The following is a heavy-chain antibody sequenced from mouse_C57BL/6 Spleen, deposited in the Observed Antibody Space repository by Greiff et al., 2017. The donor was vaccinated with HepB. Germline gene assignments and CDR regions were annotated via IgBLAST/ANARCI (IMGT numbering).Heavy chain of an antibody. J-gene: IGHJ2*01. Sequence: EVKLMESGGGLVQPKGSLKLSCAASGFSFNTYAMNWVRQAPGKGLEWVARIRSKSNNYATYYADSVKDRFTISRDDSESMLYLQMNNLKTEDTAMYYCVRERYYYGSSSFDYWGQGTTLTVSS. CDR2: IRSKSNNYAT. CDR1: GFSFNTYA. CDR3: VRERYYYGSSSFDY. V-gene: IGHV10-1*01. D-gene: IGHD1-1*01.